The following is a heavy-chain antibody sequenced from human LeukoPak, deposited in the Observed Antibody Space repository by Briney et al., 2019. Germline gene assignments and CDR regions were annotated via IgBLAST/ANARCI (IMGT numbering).Heavy chain of an antibody. J-gene: IGHJ4*02. CDR1: GFTFSNSA. CDR2: IVVGSGNT. D-gene: IGHD1-26*01. Sequence: ASVKVSCKASGFTFSNSAVQWVRQARGQRLEWIGWIVVGSGNTNYAQKFQERVTITRHMSTSTAYMELSSRRSEDTAVYYCTSHPTFYSGRYCFDYWGQGTLVTVSS. V-gene: IGHV1-58*01. CDR3: TSHPTFYSGRYCFDY.